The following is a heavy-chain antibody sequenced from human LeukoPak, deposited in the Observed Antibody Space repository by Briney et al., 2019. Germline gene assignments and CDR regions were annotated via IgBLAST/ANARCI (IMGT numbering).Heavy chain of an antibody. CDR2: IRGTGTTT. Sequence: PGGSLRLSCAASGFTFSDHAMSWVRQAPGKGLEWVSAIRGTGTTTFYAASVKGRFTISRDNSKNTADLQMNSLRAEDTAVYYCAKDFDWSFDYWGQGTLVTVSS. CDR3: AKDFDWSFDY. D-gene: IGHD3-9*01. J-gene: IGHJ4*02. CDR1: GFTFSDHA. V-gene: IGHV3-23*01.